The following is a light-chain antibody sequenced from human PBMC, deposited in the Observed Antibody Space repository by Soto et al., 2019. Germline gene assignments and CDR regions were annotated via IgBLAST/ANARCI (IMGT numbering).Light chain of an antibody. J-gene: IGLJ2*01. Sequence: QSVLTQPPSASGTPGQRVTISCSGSSSNIGSNYVYWYQQLPGTAPKLLIYRNNQRPSGVPDRFSGSKSGTSASLAISGLRAEDEADCYCAAWDDSLSGPVFGGGPKLTVL. CDR3: AAWDDSLSGPV. CDR2: RNN. CDR1: SSNIGSNY. V-gene: IGLV1-47*01.